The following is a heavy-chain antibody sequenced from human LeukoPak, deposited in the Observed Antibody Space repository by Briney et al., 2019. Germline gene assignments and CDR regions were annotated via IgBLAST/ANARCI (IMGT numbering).Heavy chain of an antibody. CDR1: GFTFSDYY. Sequence: GGSLRLSCAASGFTFSDYYMSWIRQAPGKGLEWVSYISSSGSTIYYADSVKGRFTISRDNAKNSLYLQMNSLRADDTAIYYCAKTLAREFIYYMDVWGKGTTVTVSS. D-gene: IGHD3-10*01. CDR3: AKTLAREFIYYMDV. J-gene: IGHJ6*03. V-gene: IGHV3-11*04. CDR2: ISSSGSTI.